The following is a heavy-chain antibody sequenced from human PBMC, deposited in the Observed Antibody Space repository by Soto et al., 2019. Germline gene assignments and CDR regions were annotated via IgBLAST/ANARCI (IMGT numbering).Heavy chain of an antibody. CDR2: IYSGGYT. CDR1: GFTVSNNY. Sequence: EVQLVESGGGLIQPGGSLRLSCAVSGFTVSNNYMSWVRQAPGKGLEGVSVIYSGGYTAYGDSVKGRFTISRDNSKNTLYLQRKGRGADGAALFYCAPHPGGGGYWGQGTLVTVSS. J-gene: IGHJ4*02. D-gene: IGHD3-10*01. CDR3: APHPGGGGY. V-gene: IGHV3-53*01.